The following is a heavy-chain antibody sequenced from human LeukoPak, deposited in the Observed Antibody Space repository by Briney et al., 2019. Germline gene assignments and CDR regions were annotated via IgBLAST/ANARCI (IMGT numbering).Heavy chain of an antibody. Sequence: PSETLSLTCTVPGGSISSYYWSWIRQPPGKGLEWIGYIYYSGSTNYNPSLKSRVTISVDTSKNQFSLKLSSVTAADTAVYYCAAIAARHYPDYWGQGTLVTVSS. CDR3: AAIAARHYPDY. J-gene: IGHJ4*02. CDR1: GGSISSYY. V-gene: IGHV4-59*01. CDR2: IYYSGST. D-gene: IGHD6-6*01.